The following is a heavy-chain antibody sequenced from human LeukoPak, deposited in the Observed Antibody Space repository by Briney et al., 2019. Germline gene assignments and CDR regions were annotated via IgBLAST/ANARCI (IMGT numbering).Heavy chain of an antibody. CDR1: GFTFSSYS. CDR2: ISSSSSTI. Sequence: GGSLRLSCAASGFTFSSYSMNWVRQAPGKGLEWVSYISSSSSTIYYADSVKGRFTISRDNAKNSLYLQMNSLRAEDTAVYYCARGPITIFGVVLTPLDYWGQGTLVTVSS. CDR3: ARGPITIFGVVLTPLDY. J-gene: IGHJ4*02. D-gene: IGHD3-3*01. V-gene: IGHV3-48*01.